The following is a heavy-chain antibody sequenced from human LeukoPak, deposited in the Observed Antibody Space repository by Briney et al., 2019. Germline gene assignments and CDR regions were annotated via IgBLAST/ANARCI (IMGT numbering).Heavy chain of an antibody. J-gene: IGHJ6*02. CDR2: IIANGGST. D-gene: IGHD3-10*01. CDR1: GFTFSSHA. Sequence: PGGSLRLSCAASGFTFSSHAMGWVRQAPGKGLEWVSSIIANGGSTYYGDSVKGRFTISRDNSKNTLYLQMNSLRAEDTAVYYCAKDSRITMVRGVSEDYGMDVWGQGTTVTVSS. V-gene: IGHV3-23*01. CDR3: AKDSRITMVRGVSEDYGMDV.